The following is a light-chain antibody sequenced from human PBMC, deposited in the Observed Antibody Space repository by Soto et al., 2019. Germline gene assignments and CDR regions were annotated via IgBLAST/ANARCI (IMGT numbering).Light chain of an antibody. J-gene: IGLJ1*01. CDR3: GADHGSGSSFVYV. Sequence: QLVLTQPPSASASLGASVTLTCTLSSGYSNYEVDWYQQRPGKGPRFVMRVGTGGIVGSKGDGIPDRFSVLGSGLNRYLTIKNIQEEDESDYHCGADHGSGSSFVYVFGTGTKLTVL. V-gene: IGLV9-49*01. CDR1: SGYSNYE. CDR2: VGTGGIVG.